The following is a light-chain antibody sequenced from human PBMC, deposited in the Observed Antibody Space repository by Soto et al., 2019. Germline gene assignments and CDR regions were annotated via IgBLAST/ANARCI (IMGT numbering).Light chain of an antibody. J-gene: IGKJ5*01. CDR1: QGVSSSY. CDR3: QLYATTPPIT. Sequence: EILLTQSPGTLSLSPAESSALSWRASQGVSSSYLSWYQQKPGQAPRLLLYGASSRATGVPDRFSGGGSGRDLTLTISRLETVDFAVYYCQLYATTPPITFGQGTRLEI. V-gene: IGKV3-20*01. CDR2: GAS.